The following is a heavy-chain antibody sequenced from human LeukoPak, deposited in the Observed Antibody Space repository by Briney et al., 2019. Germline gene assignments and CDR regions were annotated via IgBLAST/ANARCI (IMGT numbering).Heavy chain of an antibody. CDR2: IYTSGST. CDR1: GGSISSGSYY. Sequence: SETLSLTCTVSGGSISSGSYYWSWIRQPAGKGLEWIGRIYTSGSTNYNPSLKSRVTISVDTSKNQFSLKLSSVTAADTAVYYCARARDGYNPLDYWGQGTLVTVSS. V-gene: IGHV4-61*02. D-gene: IGHD5-24*01. J-gene: IGHJ4*02. CDR3: ARARDGYNPLDY.